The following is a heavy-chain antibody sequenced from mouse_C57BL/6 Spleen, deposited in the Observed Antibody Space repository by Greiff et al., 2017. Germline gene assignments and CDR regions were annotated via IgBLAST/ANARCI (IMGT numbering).Heavy chain of an antibody. Sequence: QVQLQQSGPGLVAPSQSLSITCTVSGFSLTSYAISWVRQPPGKGLEWLGVIWTGGGTNYNSALKSRLSISKDNSNSQVFLKMNSLHTDDTARYYCARDSNGDGGYFDVWGTGTTVTVSS. V-gene: IGHV2-9-1*01. J-gene: IGHJ1*03. CDR3: ARDSNGDGGYFDV. CDR1: GFSLTSYA. CDR2: IWTGGGT. D-gene: IGHD4-1*02.